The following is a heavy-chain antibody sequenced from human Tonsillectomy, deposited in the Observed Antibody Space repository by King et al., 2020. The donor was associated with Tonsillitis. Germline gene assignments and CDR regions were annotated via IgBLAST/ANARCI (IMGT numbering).Heavy chain of an antibody. J-gene: IGHJ6*03. V-gene: IGHV3-7*01. D-gene: IGHD1-1*01. CDR3: ARAYRSTSVFYYYMDV. Sequence: EVQLVESGGGLVQPGGSLTLSCAASGFTFSDYWMTWVRQTPGKGLEGVVNIEQDGTEKNYVDSVKGRFTISRDNAKNSLYLQMNNLRAEDTAVYYCARAYRSTSVFYYYMDVWGRGTTVTVSS. CDR1: GFTFSDYW. CDR2: IEQDGTEK.